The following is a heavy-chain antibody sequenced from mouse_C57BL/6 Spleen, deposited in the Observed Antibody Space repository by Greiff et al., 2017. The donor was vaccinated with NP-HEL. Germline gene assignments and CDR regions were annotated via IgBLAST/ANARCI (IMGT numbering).Heavy chain of an antibody. CDR3: AAQGDYGEGPFAY. Sequence: EVQVEESGGGLVQPGESLKLSCESNEYEFPSHDMSWVRKTPEKRLELVAAINSEGGGTYYPDTMERRFIISRDNTKKTLYLQMSSLRSVDTAGYYCAAQGDYGEGPFAYWGQGTLVTVSA. J-gene: IGHJ3*01. CDR1: EYEFPSHD. D-gene: IGHD2-13*01. V-gene: IGHV5-2*01. CDR2: INSEGGGT.